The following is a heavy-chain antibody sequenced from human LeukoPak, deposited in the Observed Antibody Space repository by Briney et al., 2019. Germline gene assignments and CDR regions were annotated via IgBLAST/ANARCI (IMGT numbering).Heavy chain of an antibody. J-gene: IGHJ4*02. CDR2: INPNSGDT. CDR3: ARELELWSYDY. D-gene: IGHD1-7*01. V-gene: IGHV1-2*06. Sequence: ASVKVSRKASGYTFTGYYMHWVRQAPGQGLEWMGRINPNSGDTNYAQKFQGRVTMTRDTSISTAYMELSRLRSDDTAEYYCARELELWSYDYWGQGTLVTVSS. CDR1: GYTFTGYY.